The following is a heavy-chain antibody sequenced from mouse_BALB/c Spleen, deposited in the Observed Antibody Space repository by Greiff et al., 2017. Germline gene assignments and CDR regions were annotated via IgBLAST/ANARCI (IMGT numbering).Heavy chain of an antibody. CDR3: ARGGDYVPAMDY. CDR1: GFTFSSYT. D-gene: IGHD2-4*01. CDR2: ISNGGGST. J-gene: IGHJ4*01. V-gene: IGHV5-12-2*01. Sequence: EVQLVESGGGLVQPGGSLKLSCAASGFTFSSYTMSWVHQTPEKRLEWVAYISNGGGSTYYPDTVKGRFTISRDNAKNTLYLQMSSLKSEDTAMYYCARGGDYVPAMDYWGQGTSVTVSA.